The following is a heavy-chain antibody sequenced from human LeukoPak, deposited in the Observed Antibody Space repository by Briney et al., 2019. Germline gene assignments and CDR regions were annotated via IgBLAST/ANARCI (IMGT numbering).Heavy chain of an antibody. CDR2: ISGSGGTT. V-gene: IGHV3-23*01. Sequence: GGSLRLSCAASGFTFSSYAMSWVRQPPGKGLEWVSAISGSGGTTYYADSVKGRFTISRDNSENTLYLQMNSLRAEATAVYYCARQRTTVTYPDYWGQGTLVTVSS. CDR3: ARQRTTVTYPDY. CDR1: GFTFSSYA. D-gene: IGHD4-11*01. J-gene: IGHJ4*02.